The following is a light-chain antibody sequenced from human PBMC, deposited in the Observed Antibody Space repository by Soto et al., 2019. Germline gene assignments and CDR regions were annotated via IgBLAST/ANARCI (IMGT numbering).Light chain of an antibody. CDR2: AAS. CDR3: QQSYSAPRT. Sequence: DIQMTQSPSSLSASVGDRVTITCRASQSISNYLNWYQQKPGKAPNLLIYAASSLQSEVPSRFSGSGSGTDFTLTISSLQPEDFATYYCQQSYSAPRTFGQGTKLEIK. CDR1: QSISNY. J-gene: IGKJ2*01. V-gene: IGKV1-39*01.